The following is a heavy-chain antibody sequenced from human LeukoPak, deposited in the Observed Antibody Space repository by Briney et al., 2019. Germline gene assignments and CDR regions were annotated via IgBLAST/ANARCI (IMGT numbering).Heavy chain of an antibody. CDR3: ARIGVSVSAAGRYTDAFDI. D-gene: IGHD6-13*01. CDR2: ISTYSGDT. J-gene: IGHJ3*02. Sequence: ASVKVSCKASGYSFTNYGISWVRQAPGQALEWLGRISTYSGDTNYVQKVQDRITMTTDTSTTTGYMELRSLRSDDTAVYYCARIGVSVSAAGRYTDAFDIWGQGTMVTVSS. CDR1: GYSFTNYG. V-gene: IGHV1-18*01.